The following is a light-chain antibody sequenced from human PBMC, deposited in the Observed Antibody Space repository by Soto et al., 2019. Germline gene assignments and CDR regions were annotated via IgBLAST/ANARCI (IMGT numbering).Light chain of an antibody. J-gene: IGLJ1*01. CDR1: SSNIGAGYD. CDR2: GNN. Sequence: QSVLTQPPSVSGAPGQRVTISCTGSSSNIGAGYDVHWYQQLPGTAPKLLLYGNNNRPSGVPDRFSGCKSGTSASLAITGLQTEDEADYYCQSYDTSLDALYVFGTGTKVTFL. V-gene: IGLV1-40*01. CDR3: QSYDTSLDALYV.